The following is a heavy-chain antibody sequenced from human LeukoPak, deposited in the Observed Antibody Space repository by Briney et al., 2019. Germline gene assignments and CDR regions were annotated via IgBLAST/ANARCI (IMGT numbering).Heavy chain of an antibody. J-gene: IGHJ4*01. Sequence: GGSLRLSCTASGFTFSTYEMNWVRQAPGKGLEWVSYISSGGSIIYYADSVKGRFTISRDNAKNSLYLQMSSLRAEDTAVYYCARETGTGGYFDYWGQGTLVTVSP. CDR1: GFTFSTYE. CDR3: ARETGTGGYFDY. D-gene: IGHD1-7*01. V-gene: IGHV3-48*03. CDR2: ISSGGSII.